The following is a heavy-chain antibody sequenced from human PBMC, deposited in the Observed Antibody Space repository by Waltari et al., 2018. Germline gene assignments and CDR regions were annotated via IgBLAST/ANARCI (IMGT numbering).Heavy chain of an antibody. CDR2: ISYGLLT. CDR1: GDSLRVYR. J-gene: IGHJ5*02. CDR3: ARLRVHLSSPYWFDP. Sequence: VHLLESGPGLVRTSETLSITCTVPGDSLRVYRWSWIRQAPGKGLEWVGYISYGLLTNYSPSLQSRVTISADRSRTQVTLAVASVNPADTAVSSCARLRVHLSSPYWFDPWGQGTLVTVSS. D-gene: IGHD3-10*01. V-gene: IGHV4-59*12.